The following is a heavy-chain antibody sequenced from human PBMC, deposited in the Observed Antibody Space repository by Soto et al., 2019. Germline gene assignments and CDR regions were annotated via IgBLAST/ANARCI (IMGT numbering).Heavy chain of an antibody. CDR1: GYSFTAFY. Sequence: ASVKVSCKASGYSFTAFYIHWVRQAPGKGLDWVGLVDPEDGEVKYAANFQGRVSIVADTSVDTSYMELNSLRSDDTADYYCEPQITTPGGPLRNVYYGWDFGGKGTTVPVS. J-gene: IGHJ6*03. CDR2: VDPEDGEV. V-gene: IGHV1-69-2*01. D-gene: IGHD2-8*02. CDR3: EPQITTPGGPLRNVYYGWDF.